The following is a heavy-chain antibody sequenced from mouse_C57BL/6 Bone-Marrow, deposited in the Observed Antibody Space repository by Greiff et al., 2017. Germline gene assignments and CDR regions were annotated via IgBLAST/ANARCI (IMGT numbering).Heavy chain of an antibody. CDR2: IDPSDSET. CDR3: ARRGVYGIPYYFDY. CDR1: GYTFTSYW. Sequence: QVQLQQPGAELVRPGSSVKLSCKASGYTFTSYWMHWVKQRPIQGLEWIGNIDPSDSETHYNQKFKDKATLTVDKSSSTAYMQLSSLTSEDSAVYYCARRGVYGIPYYFDYWGQGTTLTVSS. D-gene: IGHD2-1*01. V-gene: IGHV1-52*01. J-gene: IGHJ2*01.